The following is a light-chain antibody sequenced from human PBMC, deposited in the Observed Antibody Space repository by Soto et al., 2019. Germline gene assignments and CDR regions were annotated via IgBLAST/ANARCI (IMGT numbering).Light chain of an antibody. CDR1: ESVTTN. V-gene: IGKV3-15*01. CDR3: QQYNNWTHA. Sequence: EIVMTQSPATLSVSPGERATLSCRAVESVTTNLAWYQQKPGHAPRLLIYGASTRANGIPDRFSGSGSGTEFTLSISSLQSEDFDVYYCQQYNNWTHAVGPGTKGESK. J-gene: IGKJ3*01. CDR2: GAS.